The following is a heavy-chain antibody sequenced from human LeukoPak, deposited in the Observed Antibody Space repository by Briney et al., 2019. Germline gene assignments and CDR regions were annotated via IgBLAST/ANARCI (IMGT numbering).Heavy chain of an antibody. Sequence: GASVKVSCKASGYTFTGYYMHWVRQAPGQGLEWMGWINPNSGGTNYAQKFQGRVTMTRDTSISTAYMELSRLRSDDTAVYYCARGRRGYCSGGSCYNRLRNWFDPWGQGTLVTVSS. CDR1: GYTFTGYY. V-gene: IGHV1-2*02. CDR2: INPNSGGT. CDR3: ARGRRGYCSGGSCYNRLRNWFDP. D-gene: IGHD2-15*01. J-gene: IGHJ5*02.